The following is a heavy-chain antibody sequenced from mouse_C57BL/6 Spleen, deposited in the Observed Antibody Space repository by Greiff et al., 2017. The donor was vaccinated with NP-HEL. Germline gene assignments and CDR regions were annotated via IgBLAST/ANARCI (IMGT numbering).Heavy chain of an antibody. CDR2: ISDGGSYT. V-gene: IGHV5-4*01. CDR3: ARDPAYYSNYYFDY. J-gene: IGHJ2*01. D-gene: IGHD2-5*01. CDR1: GFTFSSYA. Sequence: EVMLVESGGGLVKPGGSLKLSCAASGFTFSSYAMSWVRQTPEKRLEWVATISDGGSYTYYPDNVKGRFTISRDNAKNNLYLQMSHLKSEDTAMYYCARDPAYYSNYYFDYWGQGTTLTVSS.